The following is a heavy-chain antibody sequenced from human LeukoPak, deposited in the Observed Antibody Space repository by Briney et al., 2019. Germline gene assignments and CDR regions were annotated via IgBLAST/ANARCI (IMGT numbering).Heavy chain of an antibody. J-gene: IGHJ4*02. CDR3: AGDSSGYYFDY. Sequence: GSSVKVSCKASGGTFISYAISWVRQAPGQGLEWMGRIIPIFGTANYAQKFQGRVTITTDESTSTAYMELSSLRSEDTAVYYCAGDSSGYYFDYWGQGTLVTVSS. CDR2: IIPIFGTA. D-gene: IGHD3-22*01. V-gene: IGHV1-69*05. CDR1: GGTFISYA.